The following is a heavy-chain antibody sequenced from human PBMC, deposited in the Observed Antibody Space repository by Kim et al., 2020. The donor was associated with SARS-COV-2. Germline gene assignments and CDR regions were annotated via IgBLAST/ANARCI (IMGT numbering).Heavy chain of an antibody. CDR1: GFTFSSYS. CDR2: ISSSSSYI. Sequence: GGSLRLSCAASGFTFSSYSMNWVRQAPGKGLEWVSSISSSSSYIYYADSVKGRFTISRDNAKNSLYLQMNSLRAEDTAVYYCASPDKNSPWYFDLWGRGTLVTVSS. V-gene: IGHV3-21*04. CDR3: ASPDKNSPWYFDL. D-gene: IGHD1-7*01. J-gene: IGHJ2*01.